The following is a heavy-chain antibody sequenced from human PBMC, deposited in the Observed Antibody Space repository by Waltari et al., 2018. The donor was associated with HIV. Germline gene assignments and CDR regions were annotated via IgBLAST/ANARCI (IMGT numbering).Heavy chain of an antibody. V-gene: IGHV3-30*18. D-gene: IGHD4-17*01. J-gene: IGHJ4*02. CDR3: AKDGLRTTSYFDD. CDR2: ISYDGGNK. Sequence: QVQLVESGGGVVQPGRSLRVSCAASKFTFSNYGMHWVRQAPGKGLEWVAIISYDGGNKDYADSVKGRLTISRDNSKNTLFLQMNSLRLEDTAVYYCAKDGLRTTSYFDDWGQGTLVTGSS. CDR1: KFTFSNYG.